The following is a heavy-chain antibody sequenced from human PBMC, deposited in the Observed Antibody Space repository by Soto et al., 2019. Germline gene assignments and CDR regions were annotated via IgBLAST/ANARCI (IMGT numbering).Heavy chain of an antibody. V-gene: IGHV4-30-4*01. CDR1: GGSISSGDYY. D-gene: IGHD6-13*01. CDR3: ARESAAGPNNNWFDP. Sequence: PSETLSLTCTVSGGSISSGDYYWSWIRQPPGKGLEWIGYIYYSGSTYYNPSLKSRVTISVDTSKNQFSLKLSSVTAADTAVYYCARESAAGPNNNWFDPWGQGTLVTVSS. J-gene: IGHJ5*02. CDR2: IYYSGST.